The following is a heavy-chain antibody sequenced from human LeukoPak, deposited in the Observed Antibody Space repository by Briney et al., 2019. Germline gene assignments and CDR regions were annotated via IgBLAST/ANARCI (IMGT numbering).Heavy chain of an antibody. CDR2: IYYSGGT. J-gene: IGHJ2*01. V-gene: IGHV4-59*01. D-gene: IGHD5-18*01. CDR3: ARGGTAMVRNWYFDL. CDR1: GGSISSYY. Sequence: SETLCLTCTASGGSISSYYWSWIRQPPGKGLEWVGYIYYSGGTKYNPSLKSRVTISADTSNNKFSLKLSSVTAADTAVYYCARGGTAMVRNWYFDLWGRGTLVSVSS.